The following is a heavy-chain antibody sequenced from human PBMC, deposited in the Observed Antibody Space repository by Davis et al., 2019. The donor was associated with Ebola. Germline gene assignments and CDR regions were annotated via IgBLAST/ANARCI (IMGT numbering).Heavy chain of an antibody. J-gene: IGHJ5*02. V-gene: IGHV1-2*04. CDR3: ARDEGICSSTSCSYNWFEP. CDR2: INPNSGAT. CDR1: GYTFTGYY. D-gene: IGHD2-2*01. Sequence: AASVKVSCKASGYTFTGYYMHWVRQAPGQGLEWMGWINPNSGATNYAQKFQGWVTMTRDTSISTAYMELSRLRSDDTAVYYCARDEGICSSTSCSYNWFEPWGQGTLVTVSS.